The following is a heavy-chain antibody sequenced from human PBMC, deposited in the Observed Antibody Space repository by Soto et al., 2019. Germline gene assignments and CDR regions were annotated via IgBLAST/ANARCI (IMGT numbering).Heavy chain of an antibody. D-gene: IGHD2-2*01. CDR2: ISSSGTYI. CDR3: ARDVTRSISCYDY. CDR1: GFTFRSYS. J-gene: IGHJ4*02. Sequence: EVQLVESGGGLVRPGGSLRLSCAASGFTFRSYSMNWVRQAPGKGLEWVSSISSSGTYIYQADSVKGRFTISRDNARSSLSLQMNSLRAEDTAVYFGARDVTRSISCYDYWGQGTLVTVSS. V-gene: IGHV3-21*01.